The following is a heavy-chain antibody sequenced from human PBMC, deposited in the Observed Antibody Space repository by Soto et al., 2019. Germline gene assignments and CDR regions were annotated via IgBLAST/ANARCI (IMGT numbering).Heavy chain of an antibody. CDR1: GYTFTSYD. Sequence: ASGKVSSKASGYTFTSYDINWVRQATGQGHEWKGWMNPNSGNTGYAQKFQGRVTMTRNTSISTAYMELSSLRSEDTAVYYCARVGAYCGGDCYSGAGYYYYYMDVWGKGTTVTVSS. D-gene: IGHD2-21*01. CDR2: MNPNSGNT. J-gene: IGHJ6*03. V-gene: IGHV1-8*01. CDR3: ARVGAYCGGDCYSGAGYYYYYMDV.